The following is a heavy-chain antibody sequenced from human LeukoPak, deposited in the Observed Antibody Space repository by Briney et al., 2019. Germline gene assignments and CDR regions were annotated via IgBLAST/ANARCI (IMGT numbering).Heavy chain of an antibody. CDR2: IKKVGSEK. CDR1: GFTFSSYW. D-gene: IGHD3-10*02. J-gene: IGHJ4*02. CDR3: ARNVDSN. Sequence: QPAGALGLSCAASGFTFSSYWMSWVRQAPGKGLEWVANIKKVGSEKYYVDSVKGRFTISRDYAKKSLYLQMISLGAEDTAVYYCARNVDSNWGQGPLVTVSS. V-gene: IGHV3-7*04.